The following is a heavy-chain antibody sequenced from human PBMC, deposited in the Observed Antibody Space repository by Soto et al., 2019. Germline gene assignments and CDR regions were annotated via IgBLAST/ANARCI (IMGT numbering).Heavy chain of an antibody. Sequence: EVELLESGGGLIHPGESLRLSCAASGFSFSSYAMIWVRQAPGKGLEWVSDMSASGGTSYFADSVKGRFSMSRDNSKNMFYLEMNSLGAEDTAIYFCANGSIQGCAGIDYWGQGTLVSVSS. D-gene: IGHD2-21*01. CDR2: MSASGGTS. CDR3: ANGSIQGCAGIDY. J-gene: IGHJ4*02. V-gene: IGHV3-23*01. CDR1: GFSFSSYA.